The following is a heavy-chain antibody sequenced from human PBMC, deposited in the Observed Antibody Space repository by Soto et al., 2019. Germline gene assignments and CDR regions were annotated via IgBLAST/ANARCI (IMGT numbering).Heavy chain of an antibody. CDR1: GGSISSSDFY. J-gene: IGHJ5*02. Sequence: ETLSLTCTVSGGSISSSDFYWGWLRQPPGKGLDFIGSMYYSGTTYYNPSLKNRITISVDTSKNQFSLKLISVTAADTAVYYCAVVDSTGNWFDPWGQGALVTVSS. V-gene: IGHV4-39*01. CDR3: AVVDSTGNWFDP. CDR2: MYYSGTT. D-gene: IGHD3-22*01.